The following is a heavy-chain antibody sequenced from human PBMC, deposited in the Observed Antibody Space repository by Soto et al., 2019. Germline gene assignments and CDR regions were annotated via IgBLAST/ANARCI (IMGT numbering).Heavy chain of an antibody. CDR3: ARDVYDSSGYYYGGYYVMDV. CDR1: GDSIRSSSHY. Sequence: PSETLSLTCTVSGDSIRSSSHYWAWNRQPPGKGLEWIGYIYYTGSTYYNPSLKSRVIISVDTSKNQFSLNLSSVTAADTAVHYCARDVYDSSGYYYGGYYVMDVWGKGTTVTVSS. CDR2: IYYTGST. V-gene: IGHV4-30-4*08. J-gene: IGHJ6*04. D-gene: IGHD3-22*01.